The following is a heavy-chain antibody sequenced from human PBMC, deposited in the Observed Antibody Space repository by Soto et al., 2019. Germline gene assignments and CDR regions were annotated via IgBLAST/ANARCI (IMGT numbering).Heavy chain of an antibody. CDR1: GFTFGSYS. CDR2: ISSSSTI. Sequence: GGSLRLSCAASGFTFGSYSMNWVRQAPGKGLEWVSYISSSSTIYYADSVEGRFTISRDNAKNSLDLQMNSLRAEDTAVYYCAKDCEYSYGPYDYSGQGTLVTVSS. J-gene: IGHJ4*02. V-gene: IGHV3-48*01. D-gene: IGHD5-18*01. CDR3: AKDCEYSYGPYDY.